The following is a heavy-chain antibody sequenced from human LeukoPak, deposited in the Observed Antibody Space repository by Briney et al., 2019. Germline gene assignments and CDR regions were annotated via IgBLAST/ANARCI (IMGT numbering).Heavy chain of an antibody. J-gene: IGHJ4*02. Sequence: GGSLRLSCAASGFTFSNYGIHWVRQAPGQGLEWVAVISSAGNEKYYADSVKGRFTISRDNSKSTLYLQINSLRAEDTAVYYCASRNYYLDHWGQGALVTVSS. CDR2: ISSAGNEK. CDR1: GFTFSNYG. V-gene: IGHV3-30*03. CDR3: ASRNYYLDH. D-gene: IGHD3-10*01.